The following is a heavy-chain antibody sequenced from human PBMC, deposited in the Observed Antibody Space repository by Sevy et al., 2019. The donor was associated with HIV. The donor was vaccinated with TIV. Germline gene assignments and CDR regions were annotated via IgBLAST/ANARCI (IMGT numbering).Heavy chain of an antibody. J-gene: IGHJ4*02. CDR2: IKQDGSEK. CDR1: GFTFSSYW. D-gene: IGHD6-19*01. V-gene: IGHV3-7*01. CDR3: ARDRRPGSSGWRFDY. Sequence: GGSLRLSCAASGFTFSSYWMSWVRQAPGKGLEWVANIKQDGSEKYYVDSVKGRFTISRDNAKNSLYLQMNSLRAEDTAVYYCARDRRPGSSGWRFDYWGQGTLVTVSS.